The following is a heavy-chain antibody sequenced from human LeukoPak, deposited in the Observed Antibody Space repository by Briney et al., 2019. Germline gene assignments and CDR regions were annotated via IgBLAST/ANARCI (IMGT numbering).Heavy chain of an antibody. V-gene: IGHV3-7*01. CDR2: IKRDDREK. D-gene: IGHD3-22*01. Sequence: PGGSLRLSCAASGFTFIEYSMSWIRQAPGKGLEWVANIKRDDREKYYADYVKGRFAISRDNGKRSLSLQMNSLRADDSAVYYCARGGKFYYNSSGYPEDFWGQGILVTVSS. CDR1: GFTFIEYS. CDR3: ARGGKFYYNSSGYPEDF. J-gene: IGHJ4*02.